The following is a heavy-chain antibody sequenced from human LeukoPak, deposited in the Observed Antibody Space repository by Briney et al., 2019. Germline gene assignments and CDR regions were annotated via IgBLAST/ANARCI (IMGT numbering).Heavy chain of an antibody. D-gene: IGHD2-15*01. J-gene: IGHJ4*02. CDR3: ASHLVGYCSGGSCLREFDY. CDR2: IYHSGST. CDR1: GYSISSGYY. V-gene: IGHV4-38-2*01. Sequence: SETLSLTCAVPGYSISSGYYWGWIRQPPGKGLEWIGSIYHSGSTYYNPSLKSRVTISVDTSKNQFSLKLSSVTAADTAVYYCASHLVGYCSGGSCLREFDYWGQGTLVTVSS.